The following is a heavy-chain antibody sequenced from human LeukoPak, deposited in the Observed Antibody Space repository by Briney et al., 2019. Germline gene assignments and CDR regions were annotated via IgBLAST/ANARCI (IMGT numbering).Heavy chain of an antibody. D-gene: IGHD2-2*02. CDR1: GYTFTSYG. V-gene: IGHV1-18*01. Sequence: ASVKVSCTASGYTFTSYGISWVRQAPGQGLEWMGWISGYNGTTNYTPTPPATITMTTYTYTSTASRDLRSLAPDATAVYHCATDHQGPATAIAIAYWGQGTLVTVSS. J-gene: IGHJ4*02. CDR3: ATDHQGPATAIAIAY. CDR2: ISGYNGTT.